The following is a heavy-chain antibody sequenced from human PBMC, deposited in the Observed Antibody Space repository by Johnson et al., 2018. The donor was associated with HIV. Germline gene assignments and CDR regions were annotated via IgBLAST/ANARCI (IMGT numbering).Heavy chain of an antibody. CDR2: IWYDGSNK. CDR3: ARGGDVVWFGEFPGAFDV. CDR1: GFTFSSYA. D-gene: IGHD3-10*01. V-gene: IGHV3-33*08. J-gene: IGHJ3*01. Sequence: QVQLVESGGGVVQPGRSLRLSCAASGFTFSSYAMHWVRQAPGKGLEWVAVIWYDGSNKYYADSVKGRFTISRDNAKNSLYLQMNSLRAEDTAVYYCARGGDVVWFGEFPGAFDVWGQGTMVTVSS.